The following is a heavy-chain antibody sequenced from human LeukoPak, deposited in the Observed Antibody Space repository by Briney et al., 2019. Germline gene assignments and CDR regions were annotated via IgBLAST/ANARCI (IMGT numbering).Heavy chain of an antibody. J-gene: IGHJ5*02. CDR1: GFTFSSYS. Sequence: GGSLRLSCAASGFTFSSYSMNWVRQAPGKGLEWVSSISSSSSYIYSADSVKGRFTISRDNAKNSLYLQMNSLRAEDTAVYYCARVAAAGGLNWFDPWGQGTLVTVSS. D-gene: IGHD6-13*01. V-gene: IGHV3-21*01. CDR2: ISSSSSYI. CDR3: ARVAAAGGLNWFDP.